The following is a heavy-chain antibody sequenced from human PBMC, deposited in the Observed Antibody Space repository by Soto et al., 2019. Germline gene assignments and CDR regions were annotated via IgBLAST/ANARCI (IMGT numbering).Heavy chain of an antibody. Sequence: EVQLVESGGGLIQPGGSLRLSCAASGFIFNTYSMNWVRQAPGKGLEWVSYISGSSQTIFYADSVRGRFTISRDNANNSTYLQMVSLRDEDTAVCYCARTLSWWRGPFDSWGQGTLVTVSS. CDR3: ARTLSWWRGPFDS. CDR1: GFIFNTYS. V-gene: IGHV3-48*02. CDR2: ISGSSQTI. J-gene: IGHJ4*02. D-gene: IGHD2-15*01.